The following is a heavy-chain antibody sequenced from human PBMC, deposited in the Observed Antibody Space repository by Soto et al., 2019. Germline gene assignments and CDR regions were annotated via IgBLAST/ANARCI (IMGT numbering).Heavy chain of an antibody. CDR3: AKGDDYGGNSGRYFDY. CDR1: RFPFSSFA. D-gene: IGHD4-17*01. CDR2: ISGSGGST. Sequence: PGGSPRLSCEAPRFPFSSFAMGWVPQAPGKGLEWVSAISGSGGSTYYADSVKGRFTISRENYENTLYLQMTSMRAEDKAVYYCAKGDDYGGNSGRYFDYWGQGTLVTVSS. V-gene: IGHV3-23*01. J-gene: IGHJ4*02.